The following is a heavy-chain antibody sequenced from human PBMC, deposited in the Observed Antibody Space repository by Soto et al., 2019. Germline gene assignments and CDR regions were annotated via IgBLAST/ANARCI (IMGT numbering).Heavy chain of an antibody. J-gene: IGHJ5*02. D-gene: IGHD1-26*01. Sequence: GGSLRLSCAASGFTFSSYAMHWVRQAPGKGLEWVAVISYDGSNKYYADSVKGRFTISRDNSKNTLYLQMNSLRAEDTAVYYCARALSGSWFDPWGQGTLVTVSS. CDR1: GFTFSSYA. V-gene: IGHV3-30-3*01. CDR3: ARALSGSWFDP. CDR2: ISYDGSNK.